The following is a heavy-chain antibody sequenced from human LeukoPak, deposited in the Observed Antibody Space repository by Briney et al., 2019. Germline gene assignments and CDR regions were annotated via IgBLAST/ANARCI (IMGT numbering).Heavy chain of an antibody. CDR1: GYTFTGYY. CDR2: INPNSGGA. CDR3: ARDAPDYGDYDFDY. D-gene: IGHD4-17*01. V-gene: IGHV1-2*02. Sequence: ASVKVSCKASGYTFTGYYMHWVRQAPGQGLEWMGWINPNSGGANYAQKFQGRVTMTTDTSTSTAYMELRSLRSDDTAVYYCARDAPDYGDYDFDYWGQGTLVTVSS. J-gene: IGHJ4*02.